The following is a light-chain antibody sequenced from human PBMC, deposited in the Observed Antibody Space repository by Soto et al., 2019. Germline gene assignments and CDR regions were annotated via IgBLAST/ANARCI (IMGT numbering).Light chain of an antibody. Sequence: EIVMTQSPATLSVSPGEGATVSCRASQSVSSHLAWYQHKPGQAPRLLFYDASTRATGTPARFSGGGSGTEFTLTISSLQSEDFVVYYCQQYNSWPPITFGQGTRLEIK. J-gene: IGKJ5*01. CDR3: QQYNSWPPIT. V-gene: IGKV3-15*01. CDR1: QSVSSH. CDR2: DAS.